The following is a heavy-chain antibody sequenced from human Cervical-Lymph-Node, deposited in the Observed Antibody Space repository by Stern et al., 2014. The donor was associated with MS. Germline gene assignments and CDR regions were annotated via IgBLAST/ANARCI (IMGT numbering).Heavy chain of an antibody. J-gene: IGHJ4*02. CDR3: ATTTGVTTAPKALDY. CDR1: GGALSDYT. V-gene: IGHV1-69*09. Sequence: QVQLVESGAEMKKPGSSVRVSCKASGGALSDYTAAWVRQAPGLGLEWMGSIIPMLGLAKSAQGFEDRLTISGDQSSTTVYMELSSLRSDDPAVYYCATTTGVTTAPKALDYWGQGTVVTVSS. D-gene: IGHD4-17*01. CDR2: IIPMLGLA.